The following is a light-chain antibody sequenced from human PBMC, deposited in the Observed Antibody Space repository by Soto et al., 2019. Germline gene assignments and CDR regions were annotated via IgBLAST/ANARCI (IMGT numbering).Light chain of an antibody. CDR2: EVS. CDR3: SSYAGSANLV. CDR1: SSDVGGYNY. V-gene: IGLV2-8*01. Sequence: QSALTQPPSASGSPGQSVTISCTGTSSDVGGYNYVSWYLQHPGKAPKLMIYEVSKRPSGVPDRFSGSKSGNTASLTVSGLQAEDEADYYCSSYAGSANLVFGGGTKLTVL. J-gene: IGLJ2*01.